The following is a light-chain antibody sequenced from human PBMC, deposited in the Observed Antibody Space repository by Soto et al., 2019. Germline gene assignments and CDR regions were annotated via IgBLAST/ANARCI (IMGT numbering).Light chain of an antibody. CDR2: EVR. V-gene: IGLV2-14*01. Sequence: QSVLTQPASVSGSPGQSITISCTGTSSDVGGYNYVSWYQQLPGKAPKLLIFEVRNRPSGISNRFSGSKSGNTASLTISGLQVEDEADYYCCSYTSSSTWVFGAGTKVTVL. J-gene: IGLJ3*02. CDR3: CSYTSSSTWV. CDR1: SSDVGGYNY.